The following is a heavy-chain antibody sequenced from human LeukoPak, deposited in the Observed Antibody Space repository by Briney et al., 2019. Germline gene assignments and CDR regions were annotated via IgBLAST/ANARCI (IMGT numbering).Heavy chain of an antibody. J-gene: IGHJ4*02. D-gene: IGHD6-19*01. CDR3: ALCSLRYSSGSYVFDY. V-gene: IGHV3-74*01. CDR1: GFTFGSYW. CDR2: INSDGSST. Sequence: GGSLRLXCAASGFTFGSYWMHWVRQVPGKGLVWVSRINSDGSSTSYADSVKGRFTISRDNTKNTLYLQMNSLRAEDTAVYYCALCSLRYSSGSYVFDYWGQGALVTVSS.